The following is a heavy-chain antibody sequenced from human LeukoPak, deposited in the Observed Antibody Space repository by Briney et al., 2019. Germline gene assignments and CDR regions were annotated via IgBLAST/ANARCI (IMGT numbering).Heavy chain of an antibody. CDR3: AREKLGARGFDP. CDR2: ISSSSSYI. J-gene: IGHJ5*02. D-gene: IGHD1-26*01. Sequence: GGSLRLSCAASGFTFSDYSMNWVRQAPGKGLEWVSSISSSSSYIYYADSVKGRFTISRDNAKNSLYLQMNSLRAEDTAVYYCAREKLGARGFDPWGQGTLVTVSS. CDR1: GFTFSDYS. V-gene: IGHV3-21*01.